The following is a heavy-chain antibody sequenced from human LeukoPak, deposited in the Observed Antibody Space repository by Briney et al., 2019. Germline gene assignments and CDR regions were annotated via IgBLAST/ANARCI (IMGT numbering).Heavy chain of an antibody. CDR2: IYYSGST. V-gene: IGHV4-34*01. Sequence: PSETLSLTCAVYGGSFSGYYWSWIRQPPGKGLEWIGSIYYSGSTYYNPSLKSRVTISVDTSKNQFSLKLSSVTAADTAVYYCATSVLRFLEWLEELDYWGQGTLVTVSS. CDR3: ATSVLRFLEWLEELDY. D-gene: IGHD3-3*01. CDR1: GGSFSGYY. J-gene: IGHJ4*02.